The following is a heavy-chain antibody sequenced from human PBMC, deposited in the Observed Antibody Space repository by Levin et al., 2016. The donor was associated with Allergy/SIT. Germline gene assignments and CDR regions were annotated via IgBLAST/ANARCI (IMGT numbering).Heavy chain of an antibody. CDR1: GFTFSSYS. CDR3: AKGRRGRITIFGVVDY. J-gene: IGHJ4*02. CDR2: ISSSSSYI. V-gene: IGHV3-21*01. Sequence: GESLKISCAASGFTFSSYSMNWVRQAPGKGLEWVSSISSSSSYIYYADSVKGRFTISRDNSKNTLYLQMNSLRAEDTAVYYCAKGRRGRITIFGVVDYWGQGTLVTVSS. D-gene: IGHD3-3*01.